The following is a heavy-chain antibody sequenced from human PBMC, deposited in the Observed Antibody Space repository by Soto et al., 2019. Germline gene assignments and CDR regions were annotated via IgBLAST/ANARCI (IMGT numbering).Heavy chain of an antibody. CDR1: GDSVSSYK. D-gene: IGHD3-10*01. Sequence: QVQLQESGPGLVKPSETLSLTCTVSGDSVSSYKWSWIRQTPGKGLEWIGYIDNNGGTSYNPSLRGRVTMSVDTSTKQFSRRLNSVTAADTAVYYGVRQGFGALHGLVDVWGQGTTVTVSS. V-gene: IGHV4-59*08. CDR3: VRQGFGALHGLVDV. CDR2: IDNNGGT. J-gene: IGHJ6*02.